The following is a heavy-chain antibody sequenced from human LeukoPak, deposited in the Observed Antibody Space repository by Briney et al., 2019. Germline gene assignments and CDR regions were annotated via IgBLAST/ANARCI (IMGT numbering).Heavy chain of an antibody. J-gene: IGHJ4*02. V-gene: IGHV4-59*01. Sequence: PSETLSLTCTVSDGSISSYYWSWIRHPPGKGLEGIGHIYDSGSTNYNPSLKSRVTISVDTSKNQFSLKLSSVTAADTAVYYCARARRYCSSTSCYGLGFDYWGQGTLVTVSS. CDR1: DGSISSYY. D-gene: IGHD2-2*01. CDR3: ARARRYCSSTSCYGLGFDY. CDR2: IYDSGST.